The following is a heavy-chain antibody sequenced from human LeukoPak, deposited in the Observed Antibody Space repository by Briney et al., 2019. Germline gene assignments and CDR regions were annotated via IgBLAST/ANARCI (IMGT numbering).Heavy chain of an antibody. CDR3: ARSRFVGNSDYFGN. CDR2: INLNTGNT. V-gene: IGHV1-8*01. Sequence: ASVKVSFKASGYTFISYDIYWVRQATGQGLEWMGRINLNTGNTGYAQNFQGRVTMTRNTSISTTYMELSSLRSEDTAVYYCARSRFVGNSDYFGNWGQGTLVTVSS. CDR1: GYTFISYD. J-gene: IGHJ4*02. D-gene: IGHD2/OR15-2a*01.